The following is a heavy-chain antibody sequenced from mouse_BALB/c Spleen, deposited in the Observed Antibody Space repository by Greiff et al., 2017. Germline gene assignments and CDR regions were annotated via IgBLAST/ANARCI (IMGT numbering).Heavy chain of an antibody. CDR1: GFNIKDTY. Sequence: EVKLMESGAELVKPGASVKLSCTASGFNIKDTYMHWVKQRPEQGLEWIGRIDPANGNTKYDPKFQGKATITADTSSNTAYLQLSSLTSEDTAVYYCARRLLDYWGQGTTLTVSS. D-gene: IGHD2-3*01. J-gene: IGHJ2*01. V-gene: IGHV14-3*02. CDR3: ARRLLDY. CDR2: IDPANGNT.